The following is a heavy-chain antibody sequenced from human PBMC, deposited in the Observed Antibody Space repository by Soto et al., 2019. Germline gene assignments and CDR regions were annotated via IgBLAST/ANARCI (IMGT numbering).Heavy chain of an antibody. J-gene: IGHJ6*03. CDR3: ARDAVDWLDNNYYYYYYMDV. D-gene: IGHD3-9*01. CDR1: GGSISSGGYY. CDR2: IYYSGST. Sequence: QVQLQESGPGLVKPSQTLSLTCTVSGGSISSGGYYWSWIRQHPGKGLEWIGYIYYSGSTYYNPSFKSRVTISVDASKNQLSLKLSSVNAADTAVYYYARDAVDWLDNNYYYYYYMDVGGKGTTVTVSS. V-gene: IGHV4-31*03.